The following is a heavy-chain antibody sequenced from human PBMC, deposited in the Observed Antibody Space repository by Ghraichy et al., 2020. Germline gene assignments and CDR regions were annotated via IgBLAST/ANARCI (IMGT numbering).Heavy chain of an antibody. Sequence: GGSLRLSCAASGLTVSSNYMTWVRQAPGKGLEWVSVIYSGGSTYYAESVKGRFTISRDNSKNTLYLQMNSLRAEDTAVYYCAKGLEFCSSTSCQRVGAFDIWGQGTMVTVSS. CDR2: IYSGGST. D-gene: IGHD2-2*01. CDR3: AKGLEFCSSTSCQRVGAFDI. CDR1: GLTVSSNY. V-gene: IGHV3-53*01. J-gene: IGHJ3*02.